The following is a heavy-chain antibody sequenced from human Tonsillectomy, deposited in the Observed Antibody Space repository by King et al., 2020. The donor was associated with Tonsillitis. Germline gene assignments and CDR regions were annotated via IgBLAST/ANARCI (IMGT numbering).Heavy chain of an antibody. CDR1: GFTFSSYW. V-gene: IGHV3-74*01. D-gene: IGHD3-9*01. CDR3: ARDRYLPDAFDI. J-gene: IGHJ3*02. CDR2: VNRDGSST. Sequence: VQLVESGGGLVQPGGSLRLSCAASGFTFSSYWMHWVRQAPGKGLVWVSRVNRDGSSTNYADSVKGRFTISRDNAKNTLYLQMNSLRAEDTAVYYCARDRYLPDAFDIWGQGTMVTVSS.